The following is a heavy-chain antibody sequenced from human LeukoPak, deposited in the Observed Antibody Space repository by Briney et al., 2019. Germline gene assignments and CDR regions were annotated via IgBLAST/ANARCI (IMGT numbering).Heavy chain of an antibody. V-gene: IGHV3-33*06. CDR2: IWYDGSNK. CDR3: AKTYYYDSSGFGPLGY. Sequence: GGSLRLSCAASGFTFSSYGMHWVRQAPGKGLEWVAVIWYDGSNKYYADSVKGRFTISRDNSKNTLYLQMNSLRAEDTAVYCCAKTYYYDSSGFGPLGYWGQGTLVTDSS. D-gene: IGHD3-22*01. J-gene: IGHJ4*02. CDR1: GFTFSSYG.